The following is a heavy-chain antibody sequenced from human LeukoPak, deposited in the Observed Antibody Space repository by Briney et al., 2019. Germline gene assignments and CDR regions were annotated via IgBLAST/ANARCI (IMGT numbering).Heavy chain of an antibody. Sequence: GGSLRLSCVASGFTFSSYWMSWVRQTPEKGLEWVANIKQDESEKYYVDSVKGRFTISRDNAKNSLYLQMNSLRADDTAVYYCARDKIVGPTTLDYWGQGTLVTVSS. J-gene: IGHJ4*02. CDR2: IKQDESEK. CDR3: ARDKIVGPTTLDY. CDR1: GFTFSSYW. V-gene: IGHV3-7*01. D-gene: IGHD1-26*01.